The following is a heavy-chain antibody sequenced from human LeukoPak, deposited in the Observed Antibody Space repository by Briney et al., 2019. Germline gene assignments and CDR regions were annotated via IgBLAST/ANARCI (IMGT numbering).Heavy chain of an antibody. J-gene: IGHJ4*02. CDR2: INHSGST. CDR1: GGSFSGYY. V-gene: IGHV4-34*01. Sequence: PSETLSLTCAVYGGSFSGYYWSWIRQPPGKGLEWIGEINHSGSTNYNPSLKSRVTISVDTSKNQFSLKLSSVTAADTAVYYCARGSYDFWSGYPIPNFDYWDQGTLVTVSS. D-gene: IGHD3-3*01. CDR3: ARGSYDFWSGYPIPNFDY.